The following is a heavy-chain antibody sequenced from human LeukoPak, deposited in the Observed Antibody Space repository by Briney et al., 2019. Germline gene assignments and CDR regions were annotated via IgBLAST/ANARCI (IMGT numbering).Heavy chain of an antibody. CDR3: ARPLWGSPRNAFDI. Sequence: GESLKISCKVSGYSFTNYWIGWVRQMPGKGLEWMGIIYPGDSDIRYSPSFQGQVTLSADKSINTAYLQWSSLKASDSAIYYCARPLWGSPRNAFDIWGQGTMVTVSS. CDR2: IYPGDSDI. CDR1: GYSFTNYW. D-gene: IGHD3-16*01. V-gene: IGHV5-51*01. J-gene: IGHJ3*02.